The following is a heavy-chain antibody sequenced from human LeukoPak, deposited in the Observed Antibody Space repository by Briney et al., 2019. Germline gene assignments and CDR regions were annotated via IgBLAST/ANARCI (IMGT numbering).Heavy chain of an antibody. CDR2: IWYDGSNK. CDR3: AREGGELLDYYYYYGMDV. V-gene: IGHV3-33*01. Sequence: RGSLRLSCAASGFTFSSYGMHWVRQAPGKGLEWVAVIWYDGSNKYYADSVKGRFTISRDNSKNTLYLQMNSLRAEDTAVYYCAREGGELLDYYYYYGMDVWGQGTTVTVSS. CDR1: GFTFSSYG. J-gene: IGHJ6*02. D-gene: IGHD1-26*01.